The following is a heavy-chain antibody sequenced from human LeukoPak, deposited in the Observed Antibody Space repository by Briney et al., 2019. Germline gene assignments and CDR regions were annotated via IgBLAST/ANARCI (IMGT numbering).Heavy chain of an antibody. J-gene: IGHJ6*03. Sequence: ASETLSLTCTVSGGSISSYYWSWIRQPPGKGLEWIGYIYYSGSTNYNPSLKSRVTMSVDTSKNQFSLKLSSVTAADTAVYYCAREKYYYDSSGYRDYMDVWGKGTTVTVSS. CDR1: GGSISSYY. D-gene: IGHD3-22*01. V-gene: IGHV4-59*01. CDR3: AREKYYYDSSGYRDYMDV. CDR2: IYYSGST.